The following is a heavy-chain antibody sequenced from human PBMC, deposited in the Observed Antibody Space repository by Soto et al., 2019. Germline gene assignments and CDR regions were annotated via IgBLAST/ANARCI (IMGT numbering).Heavy chain of an antibody. J-gene: IGHJ6*02. D-gene: IGHD3-3*01. Sequence: SQTLSLTCAISGDSVSRNSAAWNWIRQSPSRGLEWLGRTYYRSKWYNDYAVSVKSRITINPDTSKNQFSLQLNSVTPEDTAVYYCAHAYYDFWSGYSSSALYGMDVWGQGTTVTVSS. CDR1: GDSVSRNSAA. V-gene: IGHV6-1*01. CDR3: AHAYYDFWSGYSSSALYGMDV. CDR2: TYYRSKWYN.